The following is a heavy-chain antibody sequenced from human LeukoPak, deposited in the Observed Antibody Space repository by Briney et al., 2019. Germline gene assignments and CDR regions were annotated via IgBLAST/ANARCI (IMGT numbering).Heavy chain of an antibody. CDR3: ARDLFGSGWIDY. J-gene: IGHJ4*02. D-gene: IGHD6-19*01. CDR2: INHSGST. V-gene: IGHV4-34*01. CDR1: GGSFSGYY. Sequence: PSETLSLTCAVYGGSFSGYYWSWIRQPPGKGLEWIGEINHSGSTNYNPSLKSRVTISVDTSKNQFSLKLSSVTAADTAVYYCARDLFGSGWIDYWGQGTLVTVSS.